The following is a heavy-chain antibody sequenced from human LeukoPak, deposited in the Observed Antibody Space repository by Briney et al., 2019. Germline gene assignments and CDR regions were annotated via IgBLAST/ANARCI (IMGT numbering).Heavy chain of an antibody. CDR3: ARGGKDYYDSSGYYQIVVDAFDI. CDR1: GGSISSGSYY. D-gene: IGHD3-22*01. Sequence: KTSETLSLTCTVSGGSISSGSYYWTWIRQPAGKGLEWIGRIYTSGSTNYNPSLKSRVTISVDTSKNQFSLKLSSVTAADTAVYYCARGGKDYYDSSGYYQIVVDAFDIWGQGTMVTVSS. V-gene: IGHV4-61*02. J-gene: IGHJ3*02. CDR2: IYTSGST.